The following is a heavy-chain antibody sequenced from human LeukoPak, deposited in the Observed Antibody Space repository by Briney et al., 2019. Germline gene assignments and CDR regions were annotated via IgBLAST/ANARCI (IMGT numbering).Heavy chain of an antibody. CDR3: AGTNRYCSGGSCYTPNVY. CDR2: ISAYTGNT. Sequence: ASVKVSCKPSGYTFTSYGISWVRQAPGQGLEWMGWISAYTGNTNYAQKLQDRVTMTTDTSTSTAYMELRSLRSDDTSVYYCAGTNRYCSGGSCYTPNVYWGQGTLVTVSS. D-gene: IGHD2-15*01. CDR1: GYTFTSYG. V-gene: IGHV1-18*04. J-gene: IGHJ4*02.